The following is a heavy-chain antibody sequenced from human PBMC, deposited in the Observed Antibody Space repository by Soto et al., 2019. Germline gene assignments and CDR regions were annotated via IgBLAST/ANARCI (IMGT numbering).Heavy chain of an antibody. J-gene: IGHJ3*01. V-gene: IGHV3-23*04. Sequence: EVQLVESGGDLVQPGGSLRLSCAASGFTFSHYALGWVRQAPGKGLEWISGFGSSAGSPFYADSVKGRFTISRDNSKNTLYLQRNSLRAEDADNYYSAQECEASDIDAFESWGQGTLGTVSS. CDR1: GFTFSHYA. CDR2: FGSSAGSP. D-gene: IGHD3-9*01. CDR3: AQECEASDIDAFES.